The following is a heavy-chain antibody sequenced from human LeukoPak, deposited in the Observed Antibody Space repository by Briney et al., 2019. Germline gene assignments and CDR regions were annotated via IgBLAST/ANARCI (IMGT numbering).Heavy chain of an antibody. CDR1: GFIFNEFY. Sequence: GGSLRLSCSASGFIFNEFYMSWIRQAPGKGLECVSYVTTTGDPVYYTDSVKGRFTISRDNAKNSLFLQMTSLRDEDTAVYYCARLVIDSPSSYYMDVWGNGTTVTVSS. CDR2: VTTTGDPV. D-gene: IGHD2-21*01. CDR3: ARLVIDSPSSYYMDV. J-gene: IGHJ6*03. V-gene: IGHV3-11*04.